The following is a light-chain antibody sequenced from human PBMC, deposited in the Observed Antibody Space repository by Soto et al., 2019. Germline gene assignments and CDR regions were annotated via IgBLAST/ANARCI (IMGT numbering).Light chain of an antibody. Sequence: EIVLTHSPATLSLSPGERATLSCRASQNVGGYLAWYQQKPGQAPRLLISDASNRAAGIPARFSGIGSGTDFTLTISSLEPEDFAVYYCQQRNSWPLTFGGGTKVDIK. CDR2: DAS. CDR3: QQRNSWPLT. CDR1: QNVGGY. J-gene: IGKJ4*01. V-gene: IGKV3-11*01.